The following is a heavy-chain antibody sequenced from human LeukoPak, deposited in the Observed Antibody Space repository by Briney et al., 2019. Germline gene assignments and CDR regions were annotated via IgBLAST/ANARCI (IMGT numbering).Heavy chain of an antibody. CDR2: ISSSSSYI. CDR3: AKDDGSGIVVVPTYYFDY. J-gene: IGHJ4*02. CDR1: GFTFSSYS. D-gene: IGHD3-22*01. V-gene: IGHV3-21*04. Sequence: ETGGSLRLSCAASGFTFSSYSMNWVRQAPGKGLEWVSSISSSSSYIYYADSVKGRFTISRDNSKNTLYLQMNSLRAEDTAVYYCAKDDGSGIVVVPTYYFDYWGQGTLVTVSS.